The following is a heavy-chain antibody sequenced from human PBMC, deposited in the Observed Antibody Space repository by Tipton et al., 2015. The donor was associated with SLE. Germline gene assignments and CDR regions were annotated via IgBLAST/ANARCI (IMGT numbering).Heavy chain of an antibody. J-gene: IGHJ3*02. D-gene: IGHD2-15*01. CDR1: GFTFNDYG. CDR2: IYSGGST. V-gene: IGHV3-NL1*01. CDR3: AREGDIVVVVDAFDI. Sequence: SLRLSCAASGFTFNDYGIHWVRQTPGKGLEWVSVIYSGGSTYYADSVKGRFTISRDNSKSTLYLQMNSLRAEDTAVYYCAREGDIVVVVDAFDIWGQGTMVTVSS.